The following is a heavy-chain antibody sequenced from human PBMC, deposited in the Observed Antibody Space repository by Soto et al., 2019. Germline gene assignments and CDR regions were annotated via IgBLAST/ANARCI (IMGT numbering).Heavy chain of an antibody. CDR3: ARLGNGYSGYPQFDP. Sequence: ASVKVSCKASGYTFTSYGISWLRQAPGQGLEWMGWISAYNGNTNYAQKLQGRVTMTTDTSTSTAYMELRSLRSDDTAVYYCARLGNGYSGYPQFDPWGQGTLVTVSS. CDR1: GYTFTSYG. V-gene: IGHV1-18*01. CDR2: ISAYNGNT. D-gene: IGHD5-12*01. J-gene: IGHJ5*02.